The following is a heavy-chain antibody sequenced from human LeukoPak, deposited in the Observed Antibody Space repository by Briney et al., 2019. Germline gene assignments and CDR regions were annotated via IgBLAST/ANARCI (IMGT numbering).Heavy chain of an antibody. D-gene: IGHD4-17*01. V-gene: IGHV4-59*08. CDR1: GGSISSYY. Sequence: SETLSLTCTVSGGSISSYYWSWIRQPPGKGLEWIGYIYYSGGTNYNPSLKSRVTISVDTSKNQFSLKLSSVTAADTAVYYCARHYGLESGADYWGQGTLVTVSS. J-gene: IGHJ4*02. CDR2: IYYSGGT. CDR3: ARHYGLESGADY.